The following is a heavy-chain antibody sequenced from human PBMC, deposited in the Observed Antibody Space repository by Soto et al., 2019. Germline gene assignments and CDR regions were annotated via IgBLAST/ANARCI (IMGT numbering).Heavy chain of an antibody. CDR1: GGSISSYY. CDR2: INHSGST. CDR3: ARDKITGLFDY. Sequence: SETLSLTCTVSGGSISSYYWSWIRQPPGKGLEWIGEINHSGSTNYNTSLKSRVTISLDTSKNQFSLKLTSVTAADTAVYYCARDKITGLFDYWGQGTLVTVSS. J-gene: IGHJ4*02. D-gene: IGHD2-8*02. V-gene: IGHV4-59*12.